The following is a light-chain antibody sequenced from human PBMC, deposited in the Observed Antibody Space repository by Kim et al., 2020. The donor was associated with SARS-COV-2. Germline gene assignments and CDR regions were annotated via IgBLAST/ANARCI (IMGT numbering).Light chain of an antibody. CDR1: NDIGGYNY. V-gene: IGLV2-14*03. CDR3: GSYTSSITVV. J-gene: IGLJ3*02. CDR2: DVS. Sequence: PGQSITISVAGINDIGGYNYVSWYQHHPGRVPKLIIYDVSKRPSGISARFSGSQSGNTASLTISGLQAEDEGDYYCGSYTSSITVVFGGGTKVTVL.